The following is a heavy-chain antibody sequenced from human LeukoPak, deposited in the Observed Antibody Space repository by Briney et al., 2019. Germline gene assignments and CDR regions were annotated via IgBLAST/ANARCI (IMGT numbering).Heavy chain of an antibody. Sequence: SETLSLTCTVSGGSMSSYHWSWIRQPPGKGLEWIGYIYYSGTTNYNPSLKSRVTISVDTPQNQFSLKLRSVTAADTAVYYCARDQRSASCYDFWGQGTLVTVSS. CDR2: IYYSGTT. J-gene: IGHJ4*02. D-gene: IGHD2-2*01. CDR1: GGSMSSYH. V-gene: IGHV4-59*01. CDR3: ARDQRSASCYDF.